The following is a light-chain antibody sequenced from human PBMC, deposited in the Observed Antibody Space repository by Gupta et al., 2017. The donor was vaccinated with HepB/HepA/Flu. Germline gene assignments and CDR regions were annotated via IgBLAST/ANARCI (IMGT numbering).Light chain of an antibody. J-gene: IGKJ1*01. CDR2: GAS. Sequence: VLTQSPGTLSLSPGERVTLSCRASQSVSSSYLAWYQQKPGQAPRLLIYGASSRATGIPDRFSGSGSGTDFSLTISRLEPEDFAVYYCHQYDNSPQTFGQGTTVEIK. CDR1: QSVSSSY. V-gene: IGKV3-20*01. CDR3: HQYDNSPQT.